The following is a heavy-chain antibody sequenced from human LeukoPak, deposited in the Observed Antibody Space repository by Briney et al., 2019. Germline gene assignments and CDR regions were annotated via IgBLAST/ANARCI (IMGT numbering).Heavy chain of an antibody. J-gene: IGHJ3*01. CDR3: ARASHYFGSGTYSSAL. D-gene: IGHD3-10*01. V-gene: IGHV3-7*01. CDR1: EFTFSSYW. Sequence: GGSLRLSCEASEFTFSSYWMNWVRQAPGKGLEWVANIKPDGSQKYFVDSVKGRFTIPRDNADNLLYLEMNNLRADDTAVYYCARASHYFGSGTYSSALWGQGTLVIVSA. CDR2: IKPDGSQK.